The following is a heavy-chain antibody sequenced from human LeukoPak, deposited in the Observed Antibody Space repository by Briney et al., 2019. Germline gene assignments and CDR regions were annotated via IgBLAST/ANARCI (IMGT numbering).Heavy chain of an antibody. CDR2: IIPIFGTA. CDR3: ASCLIAAAGTSYYYGMDV. CDR1: GGTFSSYA. D-gene: IGHD6-13*01. Sequence: SVKVSCKASGGTFSSYAISWVRQAPGQGLEWMGGIIPIFGTANYAQKFQGRVTITADESTSTAYMELSSVRSEDTAVYYCASCLIAAAGTSYYYGMDVWGQGTTVTVS. J-gene: IGHJ6*02. V-gene: IGHV1-69*13.